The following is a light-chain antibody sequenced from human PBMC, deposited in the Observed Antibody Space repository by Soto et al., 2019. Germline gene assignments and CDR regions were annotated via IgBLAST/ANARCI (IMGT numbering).Light chain of an antibody. J-gene: IGKJ4*01. CDR2: DAS. Sequence: AIQLTQSPSSLSASVGDRVTITCRASQGIRSALAWYQQKPGEAPKLLIYDASTLESGVPSRFSGSGSGTEFTLTSSSLQPEDFATYYCQQFNSYLTFGGGTKVEIK. V-gene: IGKV1-13*02. CDR1: QGIRSA. CDR3: QQFNSYLT.